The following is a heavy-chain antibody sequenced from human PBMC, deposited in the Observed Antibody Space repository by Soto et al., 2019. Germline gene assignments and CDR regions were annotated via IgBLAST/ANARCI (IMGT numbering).Heavy chain of an antibody. CDR3: ARAHYDFWSGYYPYYYYGMDV. V-gene: IGHV1-69*01. D-gene: IGHD3-3*01. CDR1: GGTFSSYA. Sequence: QVQLVQSGAEVKKPGSSVKVSCKASGGTFSSYAISWVRQAPGQGLEWMGGIMPIFGTANYAQKFQGRVTITADESTSTAYMELSSLRSEDTAVYYCARAHYDFWSGYYPYYYYGMDVWGQGTTVTVSS. J-gene: IGHJ6*02. CDR2: IMPIFGTA.